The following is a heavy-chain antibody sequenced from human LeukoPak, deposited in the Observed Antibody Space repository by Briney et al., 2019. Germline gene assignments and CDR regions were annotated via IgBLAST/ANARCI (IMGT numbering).Heavy chain of an antibody. V-gene: IGHV1-46*01. Sequence: ASVKVSCKASGYTCTSYYMHWVRQAPGQGLEWMGIINPSGGSTSYAQKFQGRVTMTRDTSTSTVYMELSSLRSEDTAVYYCARDGPMTYGSGKRGKIDYWGQGTLVTVSS. CDR3: ARDGPMTYGSGKRGKIDY. CDR2: INPSGGST. D-gene: IGHD3-10*01. CDR1: GYTCTSYY. J-gene: IGHJ4*02.